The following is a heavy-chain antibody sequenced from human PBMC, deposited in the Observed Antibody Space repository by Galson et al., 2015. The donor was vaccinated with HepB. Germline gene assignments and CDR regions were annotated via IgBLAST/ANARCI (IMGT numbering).Heavy chain of an antibody. Sequence: SLRLSCAASGFTFSSNSMNWVRQAPGKGLEWVSYISSSSATIFYADSVKGRFTISRDNAKSSLYLHMNSLRAEDTAVYFCARGDFIVAIGSWGQGALVTVSS. D-gene: IGHD5-12*01. V-gene: IGHV3-48*01. J-gene: IGHJ4*02. CDR3: ARGDFIVAIGS. CDR2: ISSSSATI. CDR1: GFTFSSNS.